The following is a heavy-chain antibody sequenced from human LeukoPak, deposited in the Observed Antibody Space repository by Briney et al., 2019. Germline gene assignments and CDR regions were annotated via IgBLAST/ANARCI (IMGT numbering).Heavy chain of an antibody. D-gene: IGHD2-2*01. J-gene: IGHJ5*02. V-gene: IGHV3-30*02. CDR2: IRYDGNNK. Sequence: PGGSLRLSCAASAFTFSTFGMDWVRQAPGKGLEWVAFIRYDGNNKFYADSVKGRFTISRDNSKNTLYLQMNSLRAEDTAVYYCAKDPGYDLPWGQGTLVTVSS. CDR1: AFTFSTFG. CDR3: AKDPGYDLP.